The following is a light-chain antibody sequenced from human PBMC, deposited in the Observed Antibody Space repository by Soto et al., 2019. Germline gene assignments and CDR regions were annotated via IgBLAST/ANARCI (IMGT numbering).Light chain of an antibody. Sequence: DIQMTQSPSTLSASVGDRVTITCRASQGIRSDLGWYQQKPGKAPKRLIYAASSLQSGVPSRFSGSGSGTQFTLTISSLQPEDFATYYCLQHNTYPWTFGQGTKVDIK. CDR1: QGIRSD. CDR3: LQHNTYPWT. V-gene: IGKV1-17*01. J-gene: IGKJ1*01. CDR2: AAS.